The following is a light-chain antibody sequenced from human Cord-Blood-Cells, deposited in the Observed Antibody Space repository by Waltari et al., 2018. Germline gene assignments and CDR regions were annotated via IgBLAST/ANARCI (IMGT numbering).Light chain of an antibody. V-gene: IGLV3-9*01. Sequence: SSELTQPLSASVALGATARSTCGGNNTGSKNVHWYQQQPGQAPVLVIYSVSNRPSGIAARFSGSNSGNTATVTISSAQAGDGADYYCQVWDSSTVVFGGGTKLTVL. CDR2: SVS. CDR3: QVWDSSTVV. CDR1: NTGSKN. J-gene: IGLJ2*01.